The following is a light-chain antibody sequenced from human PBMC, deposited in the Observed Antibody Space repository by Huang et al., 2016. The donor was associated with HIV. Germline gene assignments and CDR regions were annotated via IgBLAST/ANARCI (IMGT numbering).Light chain of an antibody. CDR3: QQYNNWPPWT. CDR2: GAA. Sequence: EIVMTQSPVTLSVSPGERATLSCKASQRVSNNLAWYQQKPGQAPRLLIYGAATRATGIPARFSGSGSGTEFTLTISSLESEDFAVYYCQQYNNWPPWTFGQGTKVEIK. CDR1: QRVSNN. V-gene: IGKV3-15*01. J-gene: IGKJ1*01.